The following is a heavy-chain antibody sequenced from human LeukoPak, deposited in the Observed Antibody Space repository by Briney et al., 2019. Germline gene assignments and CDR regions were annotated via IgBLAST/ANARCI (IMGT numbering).Heavy chain of an antibody. CDR2: IGRGSGTI. CDR3: ARDFMYAFDI. Sequence: GGSLRLSCTASGFTFSGYSMNWVRQAPGKGLEWVSYIGRGSGTIYYADSVKGRFTISRDDAKNPLYLQMNSLRDEDTAVYYCARDFMYAFDIWGQGTMVTVSS. J-gene: IGHJ3*02. CDR1: GFTFSGYS. D-gene: IGHD2-8*01. V-gene: IGHV3-48*02.